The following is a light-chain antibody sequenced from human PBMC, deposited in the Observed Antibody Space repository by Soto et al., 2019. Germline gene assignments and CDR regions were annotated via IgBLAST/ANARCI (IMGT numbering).Light chain of an antibody. V-gene: IGLV2-14*01. CDR3: SSYTSSSTLV. CDR1: SIDVGGYNH. Sequence: QSALTQPASVSGSPGQSITISCTGTSIDVGGYNHVSWYQQHPGKAPKLMIYAVSNRPSGVSNRFSASKSGNTASLTISGLQAEDEADYYCSSYTSSSTLVFGGGTKLTVL. CDR2: AVS. J-gene: IGLJ2*01.